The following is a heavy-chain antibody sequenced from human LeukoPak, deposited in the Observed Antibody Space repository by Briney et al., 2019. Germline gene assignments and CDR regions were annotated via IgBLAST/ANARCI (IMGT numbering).Heavy chain of an antibody. CDR2: IRNDGSRT. J-gene: IGHJ5*02. Sequence: EGSLRLSCAASGFSFSGYWMHWVRQAPGKGLVWVARIRNDGSRTTYADSVKGRFTISRDNAKSTLFLQMNSVTVEDTAVYYCTKSDWFDPWGQGTLVTVSS. CDR3: TKSDWFDP. CDR1: GFSFSGYW. V-gene: IGHV3-74*03.